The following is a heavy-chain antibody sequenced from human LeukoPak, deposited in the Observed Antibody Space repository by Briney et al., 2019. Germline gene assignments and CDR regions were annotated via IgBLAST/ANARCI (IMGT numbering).Heavy chain of an antibody. CDR1: GYIFSDYA. CDR2: INAGNGKT. CDR3: ARARWTSTGTTYYLDY. J-gene: IGHJ4*02. D-gene: IGHD4-17*01. Sequence: GASVKVSRKASGYIFSDYAIQWVRQAPGQGLEWMGWINAGNGKTKYSQKFQDRVTITRDTSASTAYLELSGLRFEDTAVYFCARARWTSTGTTYYLDYWGQGTLVTVSS. V-gene: IGHV1-3*01.